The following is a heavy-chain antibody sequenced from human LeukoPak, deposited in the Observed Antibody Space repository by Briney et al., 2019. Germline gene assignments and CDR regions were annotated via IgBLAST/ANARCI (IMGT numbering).Heavy chain of an antibody. CDR1: GGTFSNYA. CDR3: ARNHDNTGYYDAYFDY. CDR2: IIPMFATV. Sequence: SVKVSCKASGGTFSNYAINWLRQAPGQGLDWMGGIIPMFATVHYEQKFQGRVTITTDESTNTAYMELSGLRSEDTAVYYCARNHDNTGYYDAYFDYGGQGTLVTVSS. V-gene: IGHV1-69*05. J-gene: IGHJ4*02. D-gene: IGHD3-22*01.